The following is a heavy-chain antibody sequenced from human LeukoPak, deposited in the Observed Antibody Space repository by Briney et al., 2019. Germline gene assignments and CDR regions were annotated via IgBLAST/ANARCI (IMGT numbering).Heavy chain of an antibody. CDR2: ISSSGSTI. J-gene: IGHJ1*01. Sequence: PGGSLRLSCAASGFTFSSYSMNWVRQAPGKGLEWVSSISSSGSTIYYADSVEGRFTISRDNAKNSLYLQMNSLRAEDTAVYYCATPPYCGGDCLEYFQHWGQGTLVTVSS. CDR1: GFTFSSYS. CDR3: ATPPYCGGDCLEYFQH. V-gene: IGHV3-48*04. D-gene: IGHD2-21*02.